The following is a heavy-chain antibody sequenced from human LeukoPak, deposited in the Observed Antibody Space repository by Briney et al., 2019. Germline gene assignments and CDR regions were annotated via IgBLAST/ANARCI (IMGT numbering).Heavy chain of an antibody. CDR1: GGSISNYY. J-gene: IGHJ2*01. CDR3: VRAGLSGTAAGHWYFDL. Sequence: SETLSLTCTVSGGSISNYYWSWIRQSPGKGLEWIGYVYYSGSTNYNPSLKSRVTISIDMSKNQFSLKLRSVTAADTALYHCVRAGLSGTAAGHWYFDLWGRGTLVTVSS. V-gene: IGHV4-59*01. CDR2: VYYSGST. D-gene: IGHD6-25*01.